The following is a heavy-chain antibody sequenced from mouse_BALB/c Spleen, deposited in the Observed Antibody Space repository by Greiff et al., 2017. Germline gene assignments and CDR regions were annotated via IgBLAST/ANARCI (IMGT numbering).Heavy chain of an antibody. J-gene: IGHJ4*01. V-gene: IGHV5-17*02. CDR3: ARSSLLVDAMDY. Sequence: EVNVVESGGGLVQPGGSRKLSCAASGFTFSSFGMHWVRQAPEKGLEWVAYISSGSSTIYYADTVKGRFTISRDNPKNTLFLQMTSLRSEDTAMYYCARSSLLVDAMDYWGQGTSVTVSS. CDR2: ISSGSSTI. CDR1: GFTFSSFG. D-gene: IGHD2-10*02.